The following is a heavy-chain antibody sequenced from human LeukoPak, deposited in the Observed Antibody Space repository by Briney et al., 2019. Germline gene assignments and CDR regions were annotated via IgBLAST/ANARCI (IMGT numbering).Heavy chain of an antibody. CDR1: GVTTGRLW. CDR2: SEGDDSTT. V-gene: IGHV3-74*03. J-gene: IGHJ5*02. Sequence: GRTLRLSCAPSGVTTGRLWMHWVRQAPGKGLVWVSRSEGDDSTTTYADSVKGRFTVSRDTAKNTLYLQMNRLRVEDTAVYYCAKLDWLDPWGQGTLVTVSP. CDR3: AKLDWLDP.